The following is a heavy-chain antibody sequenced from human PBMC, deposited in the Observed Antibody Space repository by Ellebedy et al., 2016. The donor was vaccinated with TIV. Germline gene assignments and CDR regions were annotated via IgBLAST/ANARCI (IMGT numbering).Heavy chain of an antibody. Sequence: PGRSLRLSCAASGFTLSSHDMHWVRQGTGKGLEWVSAIGSAGGTSYSGSVKGRFTISREDGKNSVYLQMNSLRAEDTAVYYCARASAGLDYWGQGTLVTVSS. CDR3: ARASAGLDY. CDR2: IGSAGGT. D-gene: IGHD6-13*01. J-gene: IGHJ4*02. CDR1: GFTLSSHD. V-gene: IGHV3-13*01.